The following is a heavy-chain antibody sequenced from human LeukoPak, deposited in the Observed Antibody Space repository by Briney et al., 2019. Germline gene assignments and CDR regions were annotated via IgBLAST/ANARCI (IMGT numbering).Heavy chain of an antibody. Sequence: GGSLRLSCAASGFTFSSYSMNWVRQAPGKGLEWVSSISSSSSYIYYADSVKGRFTISRDNAKNSLYLQMNSLRAEDTAVYYCARVGPGRYCSGGSCYSDYWGQGTLVTVSS. J-gene: IGHJ4*02. D-gene: IGHD2-15*01. V-gene: IGHV3-21*01. CDR2: ISSSSSYI. CDR1: GFTFSSYS. CDR3: ARVGPGRYCSGGSCYSDY.